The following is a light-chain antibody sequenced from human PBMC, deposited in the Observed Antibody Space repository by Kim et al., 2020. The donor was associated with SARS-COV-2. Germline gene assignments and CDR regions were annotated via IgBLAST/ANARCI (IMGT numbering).Light chain of an antibody. Sequence: SVSPGQTAILTCSGNELGDKNVCWYQQKAGQSPVLVIYEDRKRPSGIPERVSGSNSGNTATLTISGTQAMDEADYYCQAWDSSTVVFGGGTQLTVL. CDR1: ELGDKN. V-gene: IGLV3-1*01. J-gene: IGLJ2*01. CDR2: EDR. CDR3: QAWDSSTVV.